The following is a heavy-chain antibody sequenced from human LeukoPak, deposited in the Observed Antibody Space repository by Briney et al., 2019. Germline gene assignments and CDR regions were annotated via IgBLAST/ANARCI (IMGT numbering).Heavy chain of an antibody. D-gene: IGHD3-22*01. CDR1: GFTFSGSA. J-gene: IGHJ3*01. CDR3: TRARAYYYDVRTTVGDAFDF. V-gene: IGHV3-73*01. Sequence: GGSLRLSCAASGFTFSGSAMHWVRQASGKGLEWVGRIRSKANSYATAYAASVKGRFTISRDDSKNTAYLQMNSLKTEDTAVYYCTRARAYYYDVRTTVGDAFDFWGQGTMVTVSS. CDR2: IRSKANSYAT.